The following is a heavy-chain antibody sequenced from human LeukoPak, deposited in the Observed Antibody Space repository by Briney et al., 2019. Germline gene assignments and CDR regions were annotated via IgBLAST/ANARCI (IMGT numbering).Heavy chain of an antibody. CDR2: INPNSGAT. Sequence: ASVKVSCKASGYTFTGYYIHWMRQAPGQGLEWMGWINPNSGATYYAQMFQGRVTMTRDTSISTAYMELSSLRSDDTAVYYCARGGERRTPAAAGNGEVNYWGQGTLVTVSS. J-gene: IGHJ4*02. CDR1: GYTFTGYY. CDR3: ARGGERRTPAAAGNGEVNY. V-gene: IGHV1-2*02. D-gene: IGHD6-13*01.